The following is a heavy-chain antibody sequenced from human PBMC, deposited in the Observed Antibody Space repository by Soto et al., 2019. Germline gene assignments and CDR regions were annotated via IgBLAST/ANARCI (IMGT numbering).Heavy chain of an antibody. Sequence: SQTLSLTCAISGDSVSSNSAAWNWISQSPSRGLEWLGRTYYRSKWYNDYAVSVESRITINPDTSKNQFSLQLSSVTAADTAVYFCARHHDYVWGTYRWALDYWGQGTAVTVSS. V-gene: IGHV6-1*01. D-gene: IGHD3-16*02. J-gene: IGHJ4*02. CDR2: TYYRSKWYN. CDR1: GDSVSSNSAA. CDR3: ARHHDYVWGTYRWALDY.